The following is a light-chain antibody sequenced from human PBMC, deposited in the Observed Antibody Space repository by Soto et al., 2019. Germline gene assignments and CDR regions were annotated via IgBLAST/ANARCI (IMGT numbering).Light chain of an antibody. V-gene: IGLV2-11*01. CDR2: DVS. J-gene: IGLJ1*01. CDR3: SSFAAVSFV. Sequence: QSALTQPRSVSGSPGQSVIISCTGTSSDVGGYNYVSWYQQHPGKAPKLMIYDVSKRPSGVPDRFSDSKSGNTASLTISGLQPDDEADYYCSSFAAVSFVFGTGTKLTVL. CDR1: SSDVGGYNY.